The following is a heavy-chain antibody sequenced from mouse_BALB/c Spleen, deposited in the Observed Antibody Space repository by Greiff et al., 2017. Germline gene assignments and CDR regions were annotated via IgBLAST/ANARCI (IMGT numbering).Heavy chain of an antibody. J-gene: IGHJ4*01. Sequence: EVQLQESGPGLVKPSQSLSLTCTVTGYSITSDYAWNWIRQFPGNKLEWMGYISYSGSTSYNPSLKSRISITRDTSKNQFFLQLNSVTTEDTATYYCARGYYRDAMDYWGQGTSVTVSS. CDR3: ARGYYRDAMDY. CDR1: GYSITSDYA. CDR2: ISYSGST. D-gene: IGHD2-12*01. V-gene: IGHV3-2*02.